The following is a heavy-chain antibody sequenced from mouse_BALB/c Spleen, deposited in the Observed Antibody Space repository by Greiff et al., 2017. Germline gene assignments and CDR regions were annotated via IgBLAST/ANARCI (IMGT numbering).Heavy chain of an antibody. CDR3: ARHDDPYYAMDY. CDR1: GYTFTEYI. V-gene: IGHV1-62-2*01. Sequence: VQLQQSGAGLVKPGASVKLSCKASGYTFTEYIIHWVKQRSGQGLEWIGWFYPGSGSIKYNEKFKDKATLTADKSSSTVYMELRRLTSEDSAVYFCARHDDPYYAMDYWGQGTSVTVSS. J-gene: IGHJ4*01. CDR2: FYPGSGSI.